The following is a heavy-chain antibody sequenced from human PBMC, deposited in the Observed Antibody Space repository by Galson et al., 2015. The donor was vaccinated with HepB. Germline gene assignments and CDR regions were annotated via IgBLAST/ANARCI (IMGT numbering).Heavy chain of an antibody. Sequence: QSGAEMKKPGESLKISCRGSGYSFISYWIAWVRQMPGKGLEWMGSLYPGDSDTTYSPSFQGLVTISVDKSTSNAYLQWSGLKASDTAIYYCARLDSSGYHYWGQGTLVTVSS. V-gene: IGHV5-51*03. D-gene: IGHD3-22*01. CDR1: GYSFISYW. J-gene: IGHJ4*02. CDR2: LYPGDSDT. CDR3: ARLDSSGYHY.